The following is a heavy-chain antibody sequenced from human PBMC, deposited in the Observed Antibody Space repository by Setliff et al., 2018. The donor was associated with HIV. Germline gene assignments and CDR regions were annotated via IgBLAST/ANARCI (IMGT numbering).Heavy chain of an antibody. D-gene: IGHD4-17*01. J-gene: IGHJ3*01. Sequence: GGSLSLSCVASGFSFRSYAMTWVRQAPGKGLEWVSVITGSGGTIYQTDSVRGRFTVSSDNSKNTLYLQMNNLRVEDTAVYYCAKDPNGDYVGAFDSWGPGTMVTVSS. CDR3: AKDPNGDYVGAFDS. CDR1: GFSFRSYA. V-gene: IGHV3-23*01. CDR2: ITGSGGTI.